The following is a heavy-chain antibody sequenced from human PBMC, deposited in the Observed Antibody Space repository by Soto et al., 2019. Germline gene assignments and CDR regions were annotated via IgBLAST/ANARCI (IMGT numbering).Heavy chain of an antibody. D-gene: IGHD3-10*01. CDR2: IIPFHGVT. Sequence: QVQLVQSGAEVKKPGSSVKVSCKASGGTFSPYTINWVRQAPGQGLEWMGRIIPFHGVTNYAQKFQARVTITAGKSTSTVYMERSGLRFEDTAMYYCTRDWEITVSTWSFGGFWGRGALVTVSS. J-gene: IGHJ4*02. V-gene: IGHV1-69*08. CDR1: GGTFSPYT. CDR3: TRDWEITVSTWSFGGF.